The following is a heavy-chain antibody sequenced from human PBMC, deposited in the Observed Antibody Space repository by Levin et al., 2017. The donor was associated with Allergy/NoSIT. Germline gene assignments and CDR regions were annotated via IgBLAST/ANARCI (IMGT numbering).Heavy chain of an antibody. CDR1: GFTFSDNY. CDR2: ISSSGSAK. CDR3: ARHSGSHYYYAYYLDA. Sequence: PGGSLRLSCAASGFTFSDNYMSWMRQAPGKGLEWVSDISSSGSAKDYADSVKGRFTISRDNAKNSLYLQMNSLRVEDTGMYYCARHSGSHYYYAYYLDAWGKGTMVTVSS. V-gene: IGHV3-11*01. D-gene: IGHD3-22*01. J-gene: IGHJ6*03.